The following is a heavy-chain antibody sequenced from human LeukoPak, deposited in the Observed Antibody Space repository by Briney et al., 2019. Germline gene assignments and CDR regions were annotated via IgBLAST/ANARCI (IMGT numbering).Heavy chain of an antibody. V-gene: IGHV3-30*04. Sequence: PGGSLRLSCAASGFTFSSYAMHWVRQAPGKGLEWVAVISYDGSNKYYADSVKGRFTISRDNSKNTLYLQMNSLRAEDTAVYYCARDSPIYYGSGSYANWFDPWGQGTLVTVSS. J-gene: IGHJ5*02. CDR2: ISYDGSNK. CDR3: ARDSPIYYGSGSYANWFDP. CDR1: GFTFSSYA. D-gene: IGHD3-10*01.